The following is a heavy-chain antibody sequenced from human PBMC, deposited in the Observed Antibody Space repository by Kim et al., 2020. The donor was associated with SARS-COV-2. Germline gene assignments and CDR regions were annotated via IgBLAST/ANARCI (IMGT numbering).Heavy chain of an antibody. CDR2: IKHDRSEK. D-gene: IGHD3-10*01. CDR3: ARDRNNDRYGDLYFDY. J-gene: IGHJ4*01. Sequence: GWSLRLSCAASGFTFSSHWMSWVRQAPGKGLEWVANIKHDRSEKYYVGSVRGRFTISRDNANNALYLQMNSLRPEDTAVYYCARDRNNDRYGDLYFDYW. CDR1: GFTFSSHW. V-gene: IGHV3-7*01.